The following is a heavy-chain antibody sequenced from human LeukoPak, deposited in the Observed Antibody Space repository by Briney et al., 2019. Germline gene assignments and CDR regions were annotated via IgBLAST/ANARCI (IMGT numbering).Heavy chain of an antibody. D-gene: IGHD2-2*01. CDR1: GYTFTSYG. CDR3: TLGYCSSTSCSDDGF. Sequence: GASVKVSCKASGYTFTSYGISWVRQAPGQGLEWMGWISAYNGNTNYAQKLQGRVTMTTDTSTSTAYMELRSLRSDDTAVYYCTLGYCSSTSCSDDGFWGQGTLVTVSS. V-gene: IGHV1-18*01. CDR2: ISAYNGNT. J-gene: IGHJ4*02.